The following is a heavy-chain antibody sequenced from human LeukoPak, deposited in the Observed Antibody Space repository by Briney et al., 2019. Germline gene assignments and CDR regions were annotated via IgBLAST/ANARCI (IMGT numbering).Heavy chain of an antibody. V-gene: IGHV3-48*02. D-gene: IGHD3-9*01. J-gene: IGHJ4*02. CDR1: GFTFSSCS. CDR3: ARGRATGRSGGDY. CDR2: ISSGSSSI. Sequence: PEGSLRLSCAASGFTFSSCSMNWVRQAPGKGLEWVSYISSGSSSIYYADSVKGRFTISRDNAENSLYLQMNSLRDEDTAVYYCARGRATGRSGGDYWGQGTLVTVSS.